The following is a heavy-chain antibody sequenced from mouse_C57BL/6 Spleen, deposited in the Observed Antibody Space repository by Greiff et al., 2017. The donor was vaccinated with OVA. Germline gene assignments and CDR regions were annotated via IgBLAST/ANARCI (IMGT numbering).Heavy chain of an antibody. V-gene: IGHV1-52*01. D-gene: IGHD1-3*01. CDR3: AREGDSDSSTVYYYAMDY. CDR1: GYTFTSYW. CDR2: IDPSDSET. J-gene: IGHJ4*01. Sequence: VQLQQPGAELVRPGSSVKLSCKASGYTFTSYWMHWVKQRPIQGLEWIGNIDPSDSETHYNQKFKDKSTLTVDKSSSTAYMQLSSLTSEDSAVYSWAREGDSDSSTVYYYAMDYWGQGASVTVSS.